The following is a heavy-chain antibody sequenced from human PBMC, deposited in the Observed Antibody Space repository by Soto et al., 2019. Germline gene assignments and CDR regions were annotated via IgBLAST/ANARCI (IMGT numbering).Heavy chain of an antibody. D-gene: IGHD2-8*02. CDR1: GGSVSSGSYY. V-gene: IGHV4-61*01. CDR3: ARDSLAGGFDY. J-gene: IGHJ4*02. CDR2: IYYSGST. Sequence: SETLSLTCTASGGSVSSGSYYWSWIRQPPGKGLEWIGYIYYSGSTNYNPSLKSRVTISVDTSKNQFSLKLSSVTAADTAVYYCARDSLAGGFDYWGQGTLVTVSS.